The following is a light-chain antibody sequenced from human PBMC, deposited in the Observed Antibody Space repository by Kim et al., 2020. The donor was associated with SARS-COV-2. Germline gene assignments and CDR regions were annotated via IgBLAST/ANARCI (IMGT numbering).Light chain of an antibody. CDR2: DAS. CDR1: QSVRSD. J-gene: IGKJ5*01. CDR3: QQRITWPIA. Sequence: EIVLTQSPATLSLSPGESATLSCRASQSVRSDLAWYQQKPGQAPRLLMYDASTRATGIPARFSGSGSGTGFTLTISTLEPEDSAAYYCQQRITWPIAFGQGTRLEIK. V-gene: IGKV3-11*01.